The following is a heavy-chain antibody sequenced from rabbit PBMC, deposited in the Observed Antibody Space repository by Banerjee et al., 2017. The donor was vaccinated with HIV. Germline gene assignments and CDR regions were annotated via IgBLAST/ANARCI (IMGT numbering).Heavy chain of an antibody. CDR1: GFSFSSGYY. Sequence: QEQLEESGGGLVKPEGSLTLTCKASGFSFSSGYYMCWVRRAPGKGLEWIACINTISGDTVYATWAKGRFSISKASWTTVTLQMTSLTAADTATYFCAREVDYAACFNLWGPGTLVTVS. D-gene: IGHD4-2*01. CDR2: INTISGDT. J-gene: IGHJ4*01. V-gene: IGHV1S45*01. CDR3: AREVDYAACFNL.